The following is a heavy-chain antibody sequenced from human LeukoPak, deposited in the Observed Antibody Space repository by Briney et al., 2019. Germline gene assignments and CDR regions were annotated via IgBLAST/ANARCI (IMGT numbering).Heavy chain of an antibody. CDR3: TSISLGANEDY. J-gene: IGHJ4*02. CDR2: IRPDASDT. D-gene: IGHD1-26*01. V-gene: IGHV3-7*03. CDR1: GFTFRNNW. Sequence: GGSLRLSCAASGFTFRNNWMNWIRQAPGKGLEWVANIRPDASDTGYVDSVKGRFTTSRDNAKNSVYLQMNSLRVDDTAVYYCTSISLGANEDYWGQGTRVTVSS.